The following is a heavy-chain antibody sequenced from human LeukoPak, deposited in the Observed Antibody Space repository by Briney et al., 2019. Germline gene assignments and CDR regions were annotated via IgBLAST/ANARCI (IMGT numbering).Heavy chain of an antibody. CDR2: ISGSGGST. CDR1: GFTFSSYS. Sequence: PGGSLRLSCAASGFTFSSYSMNWVRQAPGKGLEWVSAISGSGGSTYYADSVKGRFTISRDNSKNTLYLQMNSLRAEDTAVYYCAKGAYGDSRLNDYWGQGTLVTVSS. V-gene: IGHV3-23*01. CDR3: AKGAYGDSRLNDY. J-gene: IGHJ4*02. D-gene: IGHD4-17*01.